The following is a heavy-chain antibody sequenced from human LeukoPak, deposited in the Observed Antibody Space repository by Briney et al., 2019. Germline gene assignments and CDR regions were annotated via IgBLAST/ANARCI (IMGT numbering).Heavy chain of an antibody. V-gene: IGHV3-74*01. J-gene: IGHJ4*02. Sequence: GGSLRLSCAASGFSFNSHNMNWVRQAPGKGLEWVSRINSDGSSTIHADSVKGRFTISRDNAKNTLYLQMNSLRAEDTAVYYCAREVYSSGWSSFDYWGQGTLVTVSS. D-gene: IGHD6-19*01. CDR3: AREVYSSGWSSFDY. CDR2: INSDGSST. CDR1: GFSFNSHN.